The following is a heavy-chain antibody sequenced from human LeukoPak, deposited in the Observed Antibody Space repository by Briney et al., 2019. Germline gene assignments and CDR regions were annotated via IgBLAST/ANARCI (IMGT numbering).Heavy chain of an antibody. V-gene: IGHV3-30*04. D-gene: IGHD6-13*01. J-gene: IGHJ5*02. CDR1: GFTFSSYA. CDR3: ARDRSIAAAGPRFDP. Sequence: GGSLRLSCVASGFTFSSYAMHWVRQAPGKGLEWVAVISYDGSNKYYADSVKGRFTISRDNSKNTLYLQMNSLRAEDTAVYYCARDRSIAAAGPRFDPWGQGTLVTVSS. CDR2: ISYDGSNK.